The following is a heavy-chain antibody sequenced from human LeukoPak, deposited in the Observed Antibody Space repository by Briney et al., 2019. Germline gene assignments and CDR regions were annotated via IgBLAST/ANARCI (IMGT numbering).Heavy chain of an antibody. D-gene: IGHD3-10*01. J-gene: IGHJ5*02. Sequence: PGGSLRLSCAASGFTFSDYYMSWIRQAPGKGLEWVSYISSSGSTIYYADSVKGRFTISRDNAKNSLYLQMNSLRAEDTAVYYCARDQKYGSGSYRLDPWGQGTLVTVSS. CDR2: ISSSGSTI. V-gene: IGHV3-11*01. CDR1: GFTFSDYY. CDR3: ARDQKYGSGSYRLDP.